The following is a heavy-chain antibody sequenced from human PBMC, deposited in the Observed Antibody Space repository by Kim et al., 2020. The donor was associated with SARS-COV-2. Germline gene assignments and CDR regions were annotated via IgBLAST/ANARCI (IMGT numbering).Heavy chain of an antibody. CDR1: GGSISSYY. V-gene: IGHV4-59*08. CDR2: IYYSGST. CDR3: ARQGSYNWFDP. Sequence: SETLSLTCTVSGGSISSYYWSWIRQPPGKGLEWIGYIYYSGSTNYNPSLKSRVTISVDTSKNQFSLKLSSVTAADTAVYYCARQGSYNWFDPWGQGTLVT. D-gene: IGHD6-13*01. J-gene: IGHJ5*02.